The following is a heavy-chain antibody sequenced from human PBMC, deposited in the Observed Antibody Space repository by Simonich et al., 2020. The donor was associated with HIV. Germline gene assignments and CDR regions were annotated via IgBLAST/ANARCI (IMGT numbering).Heavy chain of an antibody. CDR3: ARHKLAAAGTEAAWPLDY. V-gene: IGHV4-39*01. D-gene: IGHD6-13*01. J-gene: IGHJ4*02. Sequence: QLQLQESGPGLVKPSETLSLTCTVSGGSISSSSYYWGWIRRPPGKGLEWIGNIYYSGSTNYNPSRKSRVTISVDTSKNQFSLKLSSVTAADTAVYYCARHKLAAAGTEAAWPLDYWGQGTLVTVSS. CDR2: IYYSGST. CDR1: GGSISSSSYY.